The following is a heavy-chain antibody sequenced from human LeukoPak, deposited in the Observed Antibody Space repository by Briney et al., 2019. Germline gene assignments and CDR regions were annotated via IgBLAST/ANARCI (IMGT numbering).Heavy chain of an antibody. Sequence: KASETLSLTCAVYGGSFSGYYWSWIRRPPGKGLEWIGEINHSGSTNYNPSLKSRVTISVDTSKNQFSLKLSSVTAADTAVYYCARGPLHYYDSSGYYRGYFQHWGQGTLVTVSS. V-gene: IGHV4-34*01. CDR3: ARGPLHYYDSSGYYRGYFQH. D-gene: IGHD3-22*01. CDR2: INHSGST. CDR1: GGSFSGYY. J-gene: IGHJ1*01.